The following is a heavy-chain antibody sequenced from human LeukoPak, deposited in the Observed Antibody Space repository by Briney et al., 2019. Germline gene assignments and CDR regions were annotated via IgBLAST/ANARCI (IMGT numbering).Heavy chain of an antibody. Sequence: NPGGSLRLSCDASGFIISDYYMSWIRQSPGKGLEWISYITSGGASTNYADSVKGRFTISRDKAKNSVALQLNSLRAEDTAVYYCTRQRRGTYYAFDSWGQGTLVTVSS. D-gene: IGHD3-16*01. CDR1: GFIISDYY. J-gene: IGHJ4*02. CDR2: ITSGGAST. V-gene: IGHV3-11*01. CDR3: TRQRRGTYYAFDS.